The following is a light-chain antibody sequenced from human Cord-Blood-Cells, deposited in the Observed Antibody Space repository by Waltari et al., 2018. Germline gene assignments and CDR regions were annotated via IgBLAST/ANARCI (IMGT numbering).Light chain of an antibody. CDR2: AAS. Sequence: VIWMTQSPSLLSASTGDRVTLSCRMSQGIGSYLAWYKHKPGKAPELLIYAASTLLSGVPSRFGGSGAWTDFTLTISCLQSEDFGTYYCQQYYSFRYTIGQGTKLEIK. CDR1: QGIGSY. CDR3: QQYYSFRYT. J-gene: IGKJ2*01. V-gene: IGKV1D-8*01.